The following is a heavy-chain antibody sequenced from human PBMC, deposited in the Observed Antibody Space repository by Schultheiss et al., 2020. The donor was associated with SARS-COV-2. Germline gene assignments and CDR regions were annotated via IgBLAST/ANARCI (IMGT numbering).Heavy chain of an antibody. V-gene: IGHV3-23*01. J-gene: IGHJ6*02. D-gene: IGHD4-11*01. CDR2: ISGSGGST. CDR3: ARTTVTTAWYYYGMDV. CDR1: GFTFSSYA. Sequence: GGSLRLSCAASGFTFSSYAMSWVRQAPGKGLEWVSAISGSGGSTYYADSVKGRFTISRENSKNTLYLQMNSLRAEDTAVYYCARTTVTTAWYYYGMDVWGQGTTVTVSS.